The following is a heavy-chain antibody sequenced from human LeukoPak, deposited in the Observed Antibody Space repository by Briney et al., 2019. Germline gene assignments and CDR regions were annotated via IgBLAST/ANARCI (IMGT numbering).Heavy chain of an antibody. CDR1: GGSISTYY. J-gene: IGHJ3*02. Sequence: SETLSLTFTVSGGSISTYYWSWIRQPPGKGLEWIGYIYYSGSTNYNPSLKSRVTISVDTSKNQFSLKLSSVTAADTAVYYCARDGGPAFDIWGQGTMVTVSS. D-gene: IGHD3-16*01. V-gene: IGHV4-59*01. CDR2: IYYSGST. CDR3: ARDGGPAFDI.